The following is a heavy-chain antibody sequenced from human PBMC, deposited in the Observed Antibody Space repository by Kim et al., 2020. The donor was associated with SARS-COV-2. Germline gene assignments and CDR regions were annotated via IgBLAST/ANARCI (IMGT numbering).Heavy chain of an antibody. CDR3: AKDSGSYQWVDY. D-gene: IGHD1-26*01. V-gene: IGHV3-9*01. J-gene: IGHJ4*02. CDR1: GFTFDDYA. CDR2: ISWNSGSI. Sequence: GGSLRLSCAASGFTFDDYAMHWVRQAPGKGLEWVSGISWNSGSIGYADSVKGRFTISRDNAKNSLYLQMNSLRAEDTALYYCAKDSGSYQWVDYWGQGTLVTVSS.